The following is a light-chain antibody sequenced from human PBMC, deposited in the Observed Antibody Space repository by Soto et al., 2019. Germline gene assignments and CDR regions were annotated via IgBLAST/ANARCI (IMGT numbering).Light chain of an antibody. CDR1: QSISSW. V-gene: IGKV1-5*03. Sequence: DIQMTQSPSTLSASVGDRVTITCRASQSISSWLAWYQQKPGKAPKLLIYKASSLERGVPATFSGSGYGTEFTLTISGLQPDDFATYYCQQYNSYPYTFGQGTKLEIK. CDR3: QQYNSYPYT. CDR2: KAS. J-gene: IGKJ2*01.